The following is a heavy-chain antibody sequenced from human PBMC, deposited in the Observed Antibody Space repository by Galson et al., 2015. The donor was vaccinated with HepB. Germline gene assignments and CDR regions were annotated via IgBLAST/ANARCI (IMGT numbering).Heavy chain of an antibody. CDR1: GFTFGDYA. J-gene: IGHJ2*01. CDR2: ISWDGGTI. D-gene: IGHD2-21*02. V-gene: IGHV3-9*01. CDR3: AKDIQGGDSYWYFDL. Sequence: SLRLSCAASGFTFGDYAMHWVRQAPGKGLEWVSGISWDGGTIGYGDSVKGRFIISRDNAKNTLHLQMNSLRAEDTALYYCAKDIQGGDSYWYFDLWGRGTLVTVSS.